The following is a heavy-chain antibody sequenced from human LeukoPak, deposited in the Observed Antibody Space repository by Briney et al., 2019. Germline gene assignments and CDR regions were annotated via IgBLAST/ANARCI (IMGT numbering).Heavy chain of an antibody. CDR1: GFTFSSNP. Sequence: QTGGSQRLSCAASGFTFSSNPMNWVRQAPGKGLEWVSTINTGGDETYYADSVKGRFTISRDNSKDTLHLQMDSLRAEDTAVYYCARRNILEGQWGFFDYWGQGTLVTVAS. V-gene: IGHV3-23*01. CDR3: ARRNILEGQWGFFDY. D-gene: IGHD1-26*01. CDR2: INTGGDET. J-gene: IGHJ4*03.